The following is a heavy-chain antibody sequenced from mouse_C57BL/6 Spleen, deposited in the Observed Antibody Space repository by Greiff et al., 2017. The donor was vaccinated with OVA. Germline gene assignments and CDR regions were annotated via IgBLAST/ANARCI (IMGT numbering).Heavy chain of an antibody. CDR2: ISYDGSN. CDR3: ARDGYGSSYEGY. V-gene: IGHV3-6*01. Sequence: EVKLMESGPGLVKPSQSLSLTCSVTGYSITSGYYWNWIRQFPGNKLEWMGYISYDGSNNYNPSLKNRISITRDTSKNQFFLKLNSVTTEDTATYYCARDGYGSSYEGYWGQGTTLTVSS. J-gene: IGHJ2*01. D-gene: IGHD1-1*01. CDR1: GYSITSGYY.